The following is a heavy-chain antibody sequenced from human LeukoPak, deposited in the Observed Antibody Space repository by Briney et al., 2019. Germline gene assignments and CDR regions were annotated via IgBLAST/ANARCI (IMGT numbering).Heavy chain of an antibody. Sequence: GGSLRLSCAASGFTFSSYGMHWVRQAPGKGLEWVAVIWYDGSNKYYADSVKGRFPISRDNYKTTLYLQMNSLRAEDTAVYYCARGGYFDWLLSPSFDYWGQGTLVTVSS. CDR1: GFTFSSYG. CDR2: IWYDGSNK. J-gene: IGHJ4*02. D-gene: IGHD3-9*01. CDR3: ARGGYFDWLLSPSFDY. V-gene: IGHV3-33*01.